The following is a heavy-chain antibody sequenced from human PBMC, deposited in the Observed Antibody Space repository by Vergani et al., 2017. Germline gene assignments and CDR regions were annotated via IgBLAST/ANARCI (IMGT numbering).Heavy chain of an antibody. J-gene: IGHJ5*02. CDR1: GYTFTGYY. V-gene: IGHV1-2*02. CDR2: INPNSGDT. CDR3: AREGDILTGYCSGFDP. D-gene: IGHD3-9*01. Sequence: QVQLVQSGAEVKKPGASVKVSCKASGYTFTGYYMHWVRQAPGQGLEWMGWINPNSGDTNYAQKFQGRVTMTRDTSISTAYMELSRLRSDDTAVYYCAREGDILTGYCSGFDPWGQRTLVTVSS.